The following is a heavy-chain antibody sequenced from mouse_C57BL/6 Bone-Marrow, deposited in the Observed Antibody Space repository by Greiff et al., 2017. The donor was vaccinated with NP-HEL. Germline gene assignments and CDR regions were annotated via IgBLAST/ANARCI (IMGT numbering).Heavy chain of an antibody. CDR1: GFTFSDYG. CDR2: ISSGSSTI. D-gene: IGHD1-1*01. V-gene: IGHV5-17*01. CDR3: AREVTTVAY. J-gene: IGHJ3*01. Sequence: EVKLMESGGGLVKPGGSLKLSCAASGFTFSDYGMHWVRQAPEKGLEWVAYISSGSSTIYYADTVKGRCTISRDNAKNTLFLQMTSLRSEDTAMYYCAREVTTVAYWGQGTLVTVSA.